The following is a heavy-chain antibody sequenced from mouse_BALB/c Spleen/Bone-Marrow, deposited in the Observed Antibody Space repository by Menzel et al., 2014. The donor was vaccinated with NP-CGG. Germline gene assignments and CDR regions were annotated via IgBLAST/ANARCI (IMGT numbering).Heavy chain of an antibody. V-gene: IGHV5-6-3*01. CDR2: INNNGGST. Sequence: VQGVESGGGLVQPGGSLKLSCVASGFTFSSYGMSWVRQTPDKRLELVATINNNGGSTYYPDSVKGQFTISRDDAKNTLYLQMSSLKSEDTAMYYCARVYGWYFDVWAQGPRSPSPQ. CDR3: ARVYGWYFDV. D-gene: IGHD1-1*01. J-gene: IGHJ1*01. CDR1: GFTFSSYG.